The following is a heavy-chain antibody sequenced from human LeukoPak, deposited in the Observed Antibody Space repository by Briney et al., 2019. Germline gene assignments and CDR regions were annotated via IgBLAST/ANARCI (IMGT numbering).Heavy chain of an antibody. Sequence: GGSLRPSGAGPGSTLSSYGMHWVRQAPGKGLGWVAFIRYDGSNKYYADSVKGRFTISRDNSKNTLYLQMNSLRAEDTAVYYCAKDKNDYVWGSYLYYFDYWGQGTLVTVSS. V-gene: IGHV3-30*02. D-gene: IGHD3-16*02. J-gene: IGHJ4*02. CDR3: AKDKNDYVWGSYLYYFDY. CDR2: IRYDGSNK. CDR1: GSTLSSYG.